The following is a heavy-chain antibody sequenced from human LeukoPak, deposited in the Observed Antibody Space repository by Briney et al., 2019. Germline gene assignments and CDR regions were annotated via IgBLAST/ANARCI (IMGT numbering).Heavy chain of an antibody. Sequence: GASVKVSCKASGYTFTDYYMHWVRQAPGQGLEWMGIINPSGGSTSYAQKLQGRVTMTRDTSTSTVYMELSSLRSEDTAVYYCARERKMPRDAFDIWDQGTMVTVSS. V-gene: IGHV1-46*01. J-gene: IGHJ3*02. D-gene: IGHD2-2*01. CDR2: INPSGGST. CDR3: ARERKMPRDAFDI. CDR1: GYTFTDYY.